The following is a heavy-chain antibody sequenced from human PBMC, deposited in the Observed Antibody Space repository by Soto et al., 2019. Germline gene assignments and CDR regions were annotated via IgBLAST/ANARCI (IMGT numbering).Heavy chain of an antibody. J-gene: IGHJ5*02. CDR2: IYYSGST. CDR1: GGSISSYY. V-gene: IGHV4-59*01. CDR3: ARGAPLLRYFDWFPRNWFDP. Sequence: SETLSLTCTVSGGSISSYYWSWIRQPPGKGLEWIGYIYYSGSTNYNPSLKSRVTISVDTSKNQFSLKLSSVTAADTAVYYCARGAPLLRYFDWFPRNWFDPWGQGTLVTVSS. D-gene: IGHD3-9*01.